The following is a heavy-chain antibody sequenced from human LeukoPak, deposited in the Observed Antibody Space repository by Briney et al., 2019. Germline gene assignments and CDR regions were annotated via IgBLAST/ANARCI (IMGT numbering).Heavy chain of an antibody. D-gene: IGHD1-14*01. CDR3: ARVRRSQTAEDY. CDR2: IYHSGST. J-gene: IGHJ4*02. V-gene: IGHV4-38-2*01. CDR1: GYSISSGYY. Sequence: SETLSLTCAVSGYSISSGYYWGWVRQPPGKGLEWIGSIYHSGSTYYNPSLKSRVTISVDTSKNQFSLKLSSVTAADTAVYYCARVRRSQTAEDYWGQGTLVTVSS.